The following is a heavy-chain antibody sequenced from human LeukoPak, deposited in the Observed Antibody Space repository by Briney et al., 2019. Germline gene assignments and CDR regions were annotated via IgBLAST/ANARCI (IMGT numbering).Heavy chain of an antibody. D-gene: IGHD3-16*02. CDR1: GGSISSGSYY. CDR2: IYTSGST. V-gene: IGHV4-61*02. J-gene: IGHJ3*02. CDR3: ARDPGLSVIGSSIDI. Sequence: SQTLSLTCTVSGGSISSGSYYWSWIRQPAGKGLEWIGRIYTSGSTNYNPSLKSRVTISVDTSKNQFSLKLSSVTAADTAVYYCARDPGLSVIGSSIDIWGQGTMVTVSS.